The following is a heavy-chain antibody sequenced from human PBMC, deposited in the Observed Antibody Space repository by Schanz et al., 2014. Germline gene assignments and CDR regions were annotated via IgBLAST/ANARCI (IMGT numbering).Heavy chain of an antibody. CDR1: GFTFSSYG. V-gene: IGHV3-33*06. Sequence: VQLVQSGGGLVQPGGSLRLSCAASGFTFSSYGMHWVRQAPGKGLEWVAIIWYDGNNKKYADSVRGRFTISRDNFKNTLFLQMNSLRAEDTAVYYCAKAGSGWSTAGYYYWGQGTLVAVSS. J-gene: IGHJ4*02. CDR3: AKAGSGWSTAGYYY. CDR2: IWYDGNNK. D-gene: IGHD6-19*01.